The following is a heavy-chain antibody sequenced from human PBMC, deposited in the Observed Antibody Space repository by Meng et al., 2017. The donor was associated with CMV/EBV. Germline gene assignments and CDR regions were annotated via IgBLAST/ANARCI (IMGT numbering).Heavy chain of an antibody. CDR3: ARNVTH. CDR1: GLTASSNY. V-gene: IGHV3-53*01. D-gene: IGHD1-14*01. CDR2: IYSGGST. J-gene: IGHJ4*02. Sequence: GGSLRLSCAASGLTASSNYMSWVRQAPGKGLEWVSVIYSGGSTYYADSVKDRFTISRDNSKNTLYLQMNSLRAEDTAVYYCARNVTHWGQGTLVTVSS.